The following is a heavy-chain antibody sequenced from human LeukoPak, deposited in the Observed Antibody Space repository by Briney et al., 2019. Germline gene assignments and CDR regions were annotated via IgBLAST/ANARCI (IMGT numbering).Heavy chain of an antibody. Sequence: SETLSLTCTVSGGSFSSTSFYWGRIRQPPGKGLEWIGSIYYSGTTYYSPSLKSRVTISVDTSKNQFSLKLSSVTAADTAVYYCARYGSGTYYSSVSDYWGQGTLVIVSS. V-gene: IGHV4-39*01. D-gene: IGHD3-10*01. CDR1: GGSFSSTSFY. CDR2: IYYSGTT. J-gene: IGHJ4*02. CDR3: ARYGSGTYYSSVSDY.